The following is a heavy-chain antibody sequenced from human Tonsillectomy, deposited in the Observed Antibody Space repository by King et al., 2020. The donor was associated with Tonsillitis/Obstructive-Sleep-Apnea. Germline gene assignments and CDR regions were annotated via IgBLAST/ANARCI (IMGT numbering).Heavy chain of an antibody. CDR3: ARDSNYDFWSGYYPSDY. CDR1: GYTFTSYY. D-gene: IGHD3-3*01. V-gene: IGHV1-46*01. J-gene: IGHJ4*02. CDR2: INPSGGST. Sequence: QLVQSGAEVKKPGASVKVSCKASGYTFTSYYMHWVRQAPGQGLEWMGIINPSGGSTSYARKFQGRVTMTRDTSTSTVYMELSSLRSEDTAVYYCARDSNYDFWSGYYPSDYWGQGTLVTVSS.